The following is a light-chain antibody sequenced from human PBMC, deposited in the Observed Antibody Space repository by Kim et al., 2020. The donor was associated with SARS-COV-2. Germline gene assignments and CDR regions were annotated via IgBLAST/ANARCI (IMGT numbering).Light chain of an antibody. J-gene: IGLJ2*01. Sequence: SSELTQDPAVSVALGQTVRFTCQGDSLRTYYASWYQQKPGQAPILVIYGKNNRPSGIPDRFSGSSSGNTASLTVTGAQAVDEADYYCNSRDSSGDHVVFGGGTQLTVL. CDR1: SLRTYY. CDR3: NSRDSSGDHVV. CDR2: GKN. V-gene: IGLV3-19*01.